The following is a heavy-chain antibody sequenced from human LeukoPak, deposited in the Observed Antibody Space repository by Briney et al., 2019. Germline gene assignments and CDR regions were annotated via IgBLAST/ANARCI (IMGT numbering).Heavy chain of an antibody. CDR2: ISGSGDNT. CDR1: GFTFSSYA. J-gene: IGHJ4*02. Sequence: GGSLRLSCAASGFTFSSYAMSWVRQVPGKGLEWVSVISGSGDNTYYADSVKGRFTISRDNSKNMLYLQMNSLRAEDMAVYYCAKWKYSNSGIDDYWGQGTLVTVSS. CDR3: AKWKYSNSGIDDY. D-gene: IGHD6-6*01. V-gene: IGHV3-23*01.